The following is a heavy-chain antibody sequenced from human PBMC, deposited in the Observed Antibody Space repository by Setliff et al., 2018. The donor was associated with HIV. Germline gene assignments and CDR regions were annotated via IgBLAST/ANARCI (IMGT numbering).Heavy chain of an antibody. J-gene: IGHJ6*02. CDR1: GGTFNNYA. Sequence: SVKVSCKASGGTFNNYAINWVRQAPGQGLEWMGGIVPMFGTPNYAQKFQGRVTITADESTGTAYMELSSLRSEDAAVYYCARGNTAMVYPYYYGMDVWGQGTTVTVSS. V-gene: IGHV1-69*13. CDR3: ARGNTAMVYPYYYGMDV. D-gene: IGHD5-18*01. CDR2: IVPMFGTP.